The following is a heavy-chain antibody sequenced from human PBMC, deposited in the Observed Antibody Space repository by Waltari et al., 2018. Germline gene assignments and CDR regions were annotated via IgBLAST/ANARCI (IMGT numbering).Heavy chain of an antibody. CDR1: GFNFISDA. V-gene: IGHV3-23*01. D-gene: IGHD3-22*01. Sequence: EVHLLESGGGLAQPGGSLRLSCAASGFNFISDAMSWVRQAPGKGLEWVSGIRDSGVITKYADSVKGRFTVSRDNSKNTVFLQLNSLRAEDTAIYYCARHLYSIDYLELGNWGQGTLVTVSS. CDR2: IRDSGVIT. J-gene: IGHJ4*02. CDR3: ARHLYSIDYLELGN.